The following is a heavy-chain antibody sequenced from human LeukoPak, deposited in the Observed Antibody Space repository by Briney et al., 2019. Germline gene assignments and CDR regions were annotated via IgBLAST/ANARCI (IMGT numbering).Heavy chain of an antibody. J-gene: IGHJ4*02. CDR1: GFTFSSYA. Sequence: PGRSLRLSCAASGFTFSSYAMHWVRQAPGKGLEWVAVISYDGSNKYYADSVKGRFTISRDNSKNTLYLQMNSLRAEDTAVYYCANFGPRRVVPAAPRDYWGQGTLVTVSS. CDR2: ISYDGSNK. V-gene: IGHV3-30-3*01. D-gene: IGHD2-2*01. CDR3: ANFGPRRVVPAAPRDY.